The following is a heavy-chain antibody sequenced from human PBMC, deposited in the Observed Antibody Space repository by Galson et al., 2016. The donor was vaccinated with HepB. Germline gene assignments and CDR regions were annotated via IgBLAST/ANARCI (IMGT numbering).Heavy chain of an antibody. D-gene: IGHD2-8*01. CDR3: ARGSNGFDY. CDR2: IFYSGST. J-gene: IGHJ4*02. CDR1: GGSVSSVNYY. V-gene: IGHV4-61*01. Sequence: SETLSLTCTVSGGSVSSVNYYWSWIRQPPGKGLEWIGYIFYSGSTNYNPSLKSRVTISVDTSKSQFSLKVTSVTAADTAVYYCARGSNGFDYWGQGTLVTVSS.